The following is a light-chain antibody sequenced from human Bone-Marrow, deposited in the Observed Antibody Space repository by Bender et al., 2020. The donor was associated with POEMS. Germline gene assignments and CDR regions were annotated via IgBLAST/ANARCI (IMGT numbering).Light chain of an antibody. CDR3: SSYTTSTALV. CDR1: SSDIGDYNY. V-gene: IGLV2-14*03. Sequence: QSALTQPASVSGSPGHSITISCTGTSSDIGDYNYISWYQHHPGKAPKLMIYGVSNRPSGVSNRFSGSKSGNTASLTISGLQAEDEADYYCSSYTTSTALVFGGGTRLTVL. CDR2: GVS. J-gene: IGLJ2*01.